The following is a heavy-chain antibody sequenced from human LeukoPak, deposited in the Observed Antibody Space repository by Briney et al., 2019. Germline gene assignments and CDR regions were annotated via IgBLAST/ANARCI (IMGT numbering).Heavy chain of an antibody. Sequence: PGGSLRLSCAASGFTFSSYAMSWVRQAPGKGLEWVSAISGSGGSTYYADSVKGRFTISRDNSKNSLYLQMNSLRAEDTALYYCARDQWAARDYWGQGTLVTVSS. D-gene: IGHD6-6*01. CDR3: ARDQWAARDY. CDR2: ISGSGGST. J-gene: IGHJ4*02. V-gene: IGHV3-23*01. CDR1: GFTFSSYA.